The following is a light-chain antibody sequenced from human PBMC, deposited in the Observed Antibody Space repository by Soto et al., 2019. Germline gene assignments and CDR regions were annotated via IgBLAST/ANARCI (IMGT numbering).Light chain of an antibody. CDR3: SSYTSSSTRV. J-gene: IGLJ1*01. CDR1: SSDVGGYNY. V-gene: IGLV2-14*01. Sequence: QSVLTQRASGSGSPGQSITISCTRTSSDVGGYNYVSWYQQHPGKAPKLMIYDVSNRPSGVSNRFSGSKSGNTASLTISGLQAEDEAGYYCSSYTSSSTRVFGTGTKVTVL. CDR2: DVS.